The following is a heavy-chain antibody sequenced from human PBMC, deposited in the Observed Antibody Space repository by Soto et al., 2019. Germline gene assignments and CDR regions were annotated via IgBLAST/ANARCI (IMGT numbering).Heavy chain of an antibody. V-gene: IGHV4-59*01. Sequence: PSETLSLTCTVSGGSIISYYWSWIRQPPGKGLEWIGYIYDSGSTSYNPSLKSRVTISVDTSKNQFYQNLSSVTAADTAVYYCARQDGSGIYYFDSWGHGTLVTVS. CDR1: GGSIISYY. D-gene: IGHD3-10*01. CDR2: IYDSGST. CDR3: ARQDGSGIYYFDS. J-gene: IGHJ4*01.